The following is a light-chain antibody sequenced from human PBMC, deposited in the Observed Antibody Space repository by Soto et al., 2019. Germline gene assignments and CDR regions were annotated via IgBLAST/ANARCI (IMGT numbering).Light chain of an antibody. V-gene: IGLV1-40*01. CDR2: GIT. CDR1: SSNIGAGYD. Sequence: QSVLTQPPSVSGAPGQRVTISCTGSSSNIGAGYDVHWYQQLPGTAPKLLIYGITNRPSGVPDRFSGSRSATSASLAITGLQAEDEADYYCQSYDNSLSGLVFGGGTKVTVL. J-gene: IGLJ2*01. CDR3: QSYDNSLSGLV.